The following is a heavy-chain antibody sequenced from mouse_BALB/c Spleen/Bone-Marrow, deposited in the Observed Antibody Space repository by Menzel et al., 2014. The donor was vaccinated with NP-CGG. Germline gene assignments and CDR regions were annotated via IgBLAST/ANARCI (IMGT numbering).Heavy chain of an antibody. CDR1: GFNIKDTY. D-gene: IGHD1-1*01. CDR2: IDPANGNT. J-gene: IGHJ3*01. Sequence: EVKVVESGAELVKPGASVKLSCTASGFNIKDTYMHWVKQRPEQGLEWIGRIDPANGNTKYDPKFQGKATITADTSSNTAYLQLSSLTSEDTAVYYCAVYYYGSSSFAYWGQGTLVTVSA. CDR3: AVYYYGSSSFAY. V-gene: IGHV14-3*02.